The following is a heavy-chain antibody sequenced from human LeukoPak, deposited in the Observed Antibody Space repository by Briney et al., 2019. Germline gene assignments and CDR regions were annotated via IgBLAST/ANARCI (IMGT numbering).Heavy chain of an antibody. D-gene: IGHD2-2*01. J-gene: IGHJ5*02. CDR3: ARVGCSSTSCYRYWFDP. CDR1: GGSISSGGYY. CDR2: IYYSGST. Sequence: SQTLSLTCTVSGGSISSGGYYWSWIRQHPGKGLEWIGYIYYSGSTYYNPSLKSRVTISVDKSKNQFSLKLSSVTAADTAVYYCARVGCSSTSCYRYWFDPWGQGTLVTVSS. V-gene: IGHV4-31*03.